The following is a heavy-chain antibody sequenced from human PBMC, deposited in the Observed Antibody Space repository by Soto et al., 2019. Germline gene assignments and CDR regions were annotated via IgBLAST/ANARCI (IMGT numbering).Heavy chain of an antibody. CDR3: AKDGEYYDFWSGYSLPNWFDP. Sequence: EVQLLESGGGLVQPGGSLRLSCAASGFTFSSYAMSWVRQAPGKGLEWVSALSGSGGSTYYADSVKGRFTISRDNSKNTLYQQMNILRAEDTAVYYCAKDGEYYDFWSGYSLPNWFDPWGQGTLVTVSS. CDR1: GFTFSSYA. J-gene: IGHJ5*02. D-gene: IGHD3-3*01. V-gene: IGHV3-23*01. CDR2: LSGSGGST.